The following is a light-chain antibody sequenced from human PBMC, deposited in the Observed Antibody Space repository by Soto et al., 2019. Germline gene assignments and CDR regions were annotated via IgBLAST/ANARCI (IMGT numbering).Light chain of an antibody. Sequence: DIVLTQSPLSLPVTPGEPASISCRSSQSLLQSNGYIHLDWYLQKPGQSPQLLIYWGSNRASGVPDRFSGSGEGPDCTLKVSRVEAEDVGVYYSMQAPPRPPYTFGQGTKLEIK. V-gene: IGKV2-28*01. J-gene: IGKJ2*01. CDR2: WGS. CDR1: QSLLQSNGYIH. CDR3: MQAPPRPPYT.